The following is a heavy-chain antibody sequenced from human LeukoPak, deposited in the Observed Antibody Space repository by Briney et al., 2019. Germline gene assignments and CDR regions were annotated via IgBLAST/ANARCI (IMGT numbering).Heavy chain of an antibody. V-gene: IGHV1-2*02. J-gene: IGHJ4*02. CDR3: ARDESVVPAAESEGFDY. Sequence: GTSVKVSCKASGYTFTGYYMHWVRQAPGQGLEWMGWINPNSGGTNYAQKFQGRVTMTRGTSISTAYMEPSRLRSDDTAVYYCARDESVVPAAESEGFDYWGQGTLVTVSS. CDR2: INPNSGGT. D-gene: IGHD2-2*01. CDR1: GYTFTGYY.